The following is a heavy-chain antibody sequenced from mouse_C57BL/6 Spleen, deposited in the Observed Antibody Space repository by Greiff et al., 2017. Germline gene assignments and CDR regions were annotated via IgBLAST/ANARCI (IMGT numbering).Heavy chain of an antibody. V-gene: IGHV5-4*01. D-gene: IGHD2-2*01. CDR2: ISDGGSYT. CDR1: GFTFSSYA. Sequence: EVKLMESGGGLVKPGGSLKLSCAASGFTFSSYAMSWVRQTPEKRLEWVATISDGGSYTYYPDNVKGRFTISRDNAKNNLYLQMSHLKSEDTARYYCARDGLWLHYFDYWGQGTTLTVSS. J-gene: IGHJ2*01. CDR3: ARDGLWLHYFDY.